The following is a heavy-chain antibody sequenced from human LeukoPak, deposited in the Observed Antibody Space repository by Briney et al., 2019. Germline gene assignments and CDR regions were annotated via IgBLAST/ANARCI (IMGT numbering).Heavy chain of an antibody. CDR1: GGSISSYY. V-gene: IGHV4-4*07. Sequence: PSETLSLTCTVSGGSISSYYWSWIRQPAGKGLEWIGRIYTSGSTNYNPSLKSRVTMSVDTSKNQFSLKLSSVTAADTAFYYCARHRSYYYDSSGYWDYWGQGTLVTVSS. J-gene: IGHJ4*02. CDR3: ARHRSYYYDSSGYWDY. D-gene: IGHD3-22*01. CDR2: IYTSGST.